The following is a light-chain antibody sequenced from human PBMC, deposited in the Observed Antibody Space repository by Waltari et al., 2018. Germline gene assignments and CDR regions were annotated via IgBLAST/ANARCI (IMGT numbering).Light chain of an antibody. CDR2: ATS. J-gene: IGKJ5*01. Sequence: EIIPTQSPATLSVSPGERATFSCRASQSVNRNLAWYQQKPGQAPRLLIYATSTRATGTPARVSGSGSGTEFTLTISSLQSEDFAVYYCQQYNDWPPITFGQGTRLEIK. CDR3: QQYNDWPPIT. CDR1: QSVNRN. V-gene: IGKV3-15*01.